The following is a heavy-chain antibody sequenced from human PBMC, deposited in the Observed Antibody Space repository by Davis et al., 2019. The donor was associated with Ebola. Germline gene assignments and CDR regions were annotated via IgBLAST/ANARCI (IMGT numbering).Heavy chain of an antibody. Sequence: SGPTLVKPTQTLTLTCTFSGFSLSTSGMRVSWIRQPPGKALKWLARFDWDDDKFYSTSLKTRLTISKDTSKNQVVLTMTNMDPVDTATYYCARIAVAGDYFDYWGQGTLVTVSS. CDR1: GFSLSTSGMR. V-gene: IGHV2-70*04. D-gene: IGHD6-19*01. CDR2: FDWDDDK. CDR3: ARIAVAGDYFDY. J-gene: IGHJ4*02.